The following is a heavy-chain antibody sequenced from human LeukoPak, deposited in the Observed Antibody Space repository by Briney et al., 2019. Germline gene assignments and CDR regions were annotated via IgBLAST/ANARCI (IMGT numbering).Heavy chain of an antibody. CDR3: VRVQVGHLDY. V-gene: IGHV3-11*01. D-gene: IGHD3-16*01. CDR2: IGSSGATI. Sequence: PGGSLRLSCAASGFAVSSNYMSWIRQAPGKGLEWVSYIGSSGATIYYADSMKGRFTISRDNAKNSLYLQMNSVRAEDTAVYYCVRVQVGHLDYWGQGTLVTVSS. J-gene: IGHJ4*02. CDR1: GFAVSSNY.